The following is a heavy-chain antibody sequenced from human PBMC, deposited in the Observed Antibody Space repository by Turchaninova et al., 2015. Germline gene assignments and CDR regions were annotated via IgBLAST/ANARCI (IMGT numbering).Heavy chain of an antibody. CDR3: ARGVADCGGDCYPYYFDY. CDR1: GGSFSGYY. Sequence: QVQLQQWGAGLLKPSETLSLTCAVYGGSFSGYYWSWIRQPPGKGLEWIGEINHSGSTNYTPSLKSRVTISVDTSKNQFSLKLSSVTAADTAVYYCARGVADCGGDCYPYYFDYWGQGTLVTVSS. V-gene: IGHV4-34*01. J-gene: IGHJ4*02. CDR2: INHSGST. D-gene: IGHD2-21*01.